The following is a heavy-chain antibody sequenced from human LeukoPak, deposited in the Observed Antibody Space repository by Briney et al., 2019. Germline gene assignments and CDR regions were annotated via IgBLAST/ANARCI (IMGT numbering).Heavy chain of an antibody. J-gene: IGHJ1*01. Sequence: SQTLSLTCAISGDSVSSNSAAWDWIRQSPSRGLEWLGRTYYRSKWYNDYAVSVKSRITINPDTSESQFSLQLNSVTPEDTAVYYCARGLWLSEYFQHWGQGTLVTVSS. D-gene: IGHD3-22*01. CDR2: TYYRSKWYN. CDR1: GDSVSSNSAA. CDR3: ARGLWLSEYFQH. V-gene: IGHV6-1*01.